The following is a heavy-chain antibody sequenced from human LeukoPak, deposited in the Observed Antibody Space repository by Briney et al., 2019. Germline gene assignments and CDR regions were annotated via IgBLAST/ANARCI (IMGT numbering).Heavy chain of an antibody. J-gene: IGHJ3*02. CDR3: ARGTFLYCTNGVCYRDAFDI. D-gene: IGHD2-8*01. Sequence: ASVKVSCKASGYTFTSYDINWVRQATGQGLEWMGWMNPNSGNTGYAQKFQGRVTITRNTSISTAYMELSSLRSEDTAVYYCARGTFLYCTNGVCYRDAFDIWGQGTMVTVSS. CDR1: GYTFTSYD. V-gene: IGHV1-8*03. CDR2: MNPNSGNT.